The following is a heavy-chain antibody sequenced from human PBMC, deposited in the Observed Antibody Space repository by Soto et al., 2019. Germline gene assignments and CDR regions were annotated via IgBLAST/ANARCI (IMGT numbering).Heavy chain of an antibody. V-gene: IGHV3-73*02. J-gene: IGHJ6*02. Sequence: EVQLVESGGGLVQPGGSLKLSCAASGFTFSGSAMHWVRQASGKGLEWVGRIRSKANSYATAYAASVKGRFTISRDDSKNTAYLQMNSLKTEDTAVYYCTRPLGITMVRTPQEKGGMDVWGQGTTVTVSS. CDR1: GFTFSGSA. CDR3: TRPLGITMVRTPQEKGGMDV. D-gene: IGHD3-10*01. CDR2: IRSKANSYAT.